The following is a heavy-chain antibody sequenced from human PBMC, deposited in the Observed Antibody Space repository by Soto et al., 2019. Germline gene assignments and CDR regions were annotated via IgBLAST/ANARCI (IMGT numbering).Heavy chain of an antibody. V-gene: IGHV3-21*01. CDR1: GFTFSTYS. J-gene: IGHJ4*02. CDR3: AREGINNYNEYYFDS. CDR2: ISGSGNYT. D-gene: IGHD4-4*01. Sequence: EMHLVESGGGLVKPGGSLRLSCAASGFTFSTYSMNWFRQAPGKGLEWVSSISGSGNYTHYADFLRGRLTISRDNAKTALYLQMNSLRAEDTAVYYCAREGINNYNEYYFDSWGQGTVVTVST.